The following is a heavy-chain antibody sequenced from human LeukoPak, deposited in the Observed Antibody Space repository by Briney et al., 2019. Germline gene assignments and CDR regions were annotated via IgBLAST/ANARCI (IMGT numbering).Heavy chain of an antibody. Sequence: GGSLRLSCAAYGFTFSGSAMHWVRQASGKGLEWVGRIRSKANSYATAYAASVKGRFTISRDDSKNTAYLQMNSLKTEDTAVYYCTIPGYSYGTIDYWGQGTLVTVSS. D-gene: IGHD5-18*01. V-gene: IGHV3-73*01. CDR3: TIPGYSYGTIDY. CDR1: GFTFSGSA. CDR2: IRSKANSYAT. J-gene: IGHJ4*02.